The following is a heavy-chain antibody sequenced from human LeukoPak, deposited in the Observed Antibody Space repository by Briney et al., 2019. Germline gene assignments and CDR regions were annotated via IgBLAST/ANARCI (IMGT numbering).Heavy chain of an antibody. CDR1: GYTFTGYY. CDR2: ISPNSGGT. CDR3: AREASGGYFDY. V-gene: IGHV1-2*02. J-gene: IGHJ4*02. Sequence: EASVKVSCKASGYTFTGYYMHWVRQAPGQGLEWMGWISPNSGGTKSAQKFQGTVTITRDTSISTTYMERSRLRSDDTAVYFCAREASGGYFDYWGQGTLVTVSS. D-gene: IGHD3-10*01.